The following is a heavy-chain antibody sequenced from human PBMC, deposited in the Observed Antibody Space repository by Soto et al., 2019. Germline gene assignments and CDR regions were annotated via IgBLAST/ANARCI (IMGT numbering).Heavy chain of an antibody. CDR1: GFTFSDYY. D-gene: IGHD3-22*01. J-gene: IGHJ4*02. CDR2: ISSTGNTI. V-gene: IGHV3-11*01. Sequence: QVQLVESVGGLVQTSGSLRIACVASGFTFSDYYMRWVRQAPVKGLEWVSYISSTGNTIYYADSVKGRFTISRDNAKNSVYLQMTKPRDEDTALYFCAKMSSANYYDPVFYWGQGTMVTVSS. CDR3: AKMSSANYYDPVFY.